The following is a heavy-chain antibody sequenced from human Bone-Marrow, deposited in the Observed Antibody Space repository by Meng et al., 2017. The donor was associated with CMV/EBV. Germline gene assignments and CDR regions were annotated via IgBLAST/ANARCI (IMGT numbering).Heavy chain of an antibody. D-gene: IGHD2-2*01. CDR1: GGTFSSYA. CDR2: INHSGST. CDR3: ARSEVIVSSTSWRAWWFDP. Sequence: SCKASGGTFSSYAISWVRQAPGQGLEWMGEINHSGSTNYNPSLKSRVTISVDTSKNQFSLKLSSVTAADTAVYYCARSEVIVSSTSWRAWWFDPWGQGTLVTGSS. J-gene: IGHJ5*02. V-gene: IGHV4-34*01.